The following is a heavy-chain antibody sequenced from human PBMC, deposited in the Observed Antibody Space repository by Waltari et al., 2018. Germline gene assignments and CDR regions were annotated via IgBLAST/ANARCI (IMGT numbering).Heavy chain of an antibody. CDR1: GFTVSSSY. CDR2: IYSGGST. Sequence: EVQLVESGGGLVQPGGSLRLSGAASGFTVSSSYMTWVRQAPGKGLEWVSVIYSGGSTYYADSVKGRFTISRDNSKNTLYLQMNSLRAEDTAVYYCASSYGGNALFAYWGQGTLVTVSS. CDR3: ASSYGGNALFAY. D-gene: IGHD4-17*01. V-gene: IGHV3-66*02. J-gene: IGHJ4*02.